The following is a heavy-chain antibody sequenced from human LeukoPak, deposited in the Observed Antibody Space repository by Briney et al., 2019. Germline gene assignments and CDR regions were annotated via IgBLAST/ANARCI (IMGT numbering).Heavy chain of an antibody. Sequence: PGGSLRLSCAASGFTFSSYGMSWVRQAPGKGLEWVSYISSSSGYTNYADSVKGRFTISRDNAKNSLYLQMNSLRAEDTAVYYCARVDEGRNGVTVGYWGQGTLVTVSS. CDR2: ISSSSGYT. CDR1: GFTFSSYG. D-gene: IGHD2-8*01. V-gene: IGHV3-21*05. CDR3: ARVDEGRNGVTVGY. J-gene: IGHJ4*02.